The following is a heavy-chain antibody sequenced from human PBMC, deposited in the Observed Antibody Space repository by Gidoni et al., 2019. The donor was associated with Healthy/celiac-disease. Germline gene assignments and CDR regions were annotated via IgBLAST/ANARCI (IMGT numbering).Heavy chain of an antibody. Sequence: QVTLRESGPALVKPTQTLTLTCTFSGFSLSTRGMCVSWIRQPPGKSLECLALIDWDDDKYYSTSLKTRLTISKDTSKNQVVLTMTNMDPVDTATYYCARTPKVGDYRARNNWYFDLWGRGTLVTVSS. CDR2: IDWDDDK. CDR1: GFSLSTRGMC. V-gene: IGHV2-70*01. D-gene: IGHD4-17*01. J-gene: IGHJ2*01. CDR3: ARTPKVGDYRARNNWYFDL.